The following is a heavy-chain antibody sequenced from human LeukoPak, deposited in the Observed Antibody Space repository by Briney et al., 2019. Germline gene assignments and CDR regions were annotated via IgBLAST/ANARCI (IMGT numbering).Heavy chain of an antibody. CDR3: ARHSPSPVRDGWYWWFDP. J-gene: IGHJ5*02. CDR1: GGSISSYY. D-gene: IGHD6-19*01. Sequence: SETLSLTCTVSGGSISSYYWSWIRQPPGKGLEWIGYIYTSGSTNYNPSLKSRVTISVDTSKNQFSLKLSSVTAADTAVYYCARHSPSPVRDGWYWWFDPWGQGTLVTVSS. CDR2: IYTSGST. V-gene: IGHV4-4*09.